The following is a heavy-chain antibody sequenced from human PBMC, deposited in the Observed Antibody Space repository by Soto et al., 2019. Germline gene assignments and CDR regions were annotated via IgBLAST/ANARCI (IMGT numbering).Heavy chain of an antibody. CDR3: ARGGRYSSSPFDY. CDR2: INSDGSST. Sequence: EVQLVESGGGLVQPGGSLRLSCAASGFTFSSYWMHWGRQAPGKGLVWVSRINSDGSSTTSADSVKGRFTISRDNAKNTLYLQMNSLRAEDTSVYYCARGGRYSSSPFDYWGPGTLVTVSS. J-gene: IGHJ4*02. CDR1: GFTFSSYW. D-gene: IGHD6-6*01. V-gene: IGHV3-74*01.